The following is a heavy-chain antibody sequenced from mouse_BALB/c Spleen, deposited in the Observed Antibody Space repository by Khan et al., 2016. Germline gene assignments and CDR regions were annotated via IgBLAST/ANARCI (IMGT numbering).Heavy chain of an antibody. CDR1: GYTFTSYT. D-gene: IGHD2-10*01. CDR3: ARDSYYGNYFDY. Sequence: QVQLQQSGAELARPGASVKMSCKASGYTFTSYTMHWVKQRPGQGLEWIGYINPSSGYTNYNQKFKDKATLTADKSSSTAYMQLSSLTSEDSAVYYCARDSYYGNYFDYWGQGTTLTVSS. V-gene: IGHV1-4*01. J-gene: IGHJ2*01. CDR2: INPSSGYT.